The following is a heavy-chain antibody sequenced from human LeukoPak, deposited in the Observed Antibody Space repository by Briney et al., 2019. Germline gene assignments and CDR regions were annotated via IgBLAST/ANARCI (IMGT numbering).Heavy chain of an antibody. CDR1: GGSISSYY. CDR3: ARVSLPGDYYYYGMDV. J-gene: IGHJ6*02. CDR2: IYYSGST. Sequence: SETLSLTCTVSGGSISSYYWSWIRQPPGKGLEWIGYIYYSGSTNYNPSLKSRVTISVDTSKNQFSLKLSSVTAADTAVCYCARVSLPGDYYYYGMDVWGQGTTVTVSS. D-gene: IGHD4-17*01. V-gene: IGHV4-59*01.